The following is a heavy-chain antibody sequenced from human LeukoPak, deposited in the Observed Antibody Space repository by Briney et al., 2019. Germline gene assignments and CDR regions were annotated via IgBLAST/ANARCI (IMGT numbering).Heavy chain of an antibody. CDR1: GFTFSSYW. CDR3: AREPAIAARLYYYYYMDV. CDR2: INSDGSST. Sequence: PGGSLRLSCAASGFTFSSYWMHWVRQAPGKGLVWVSRINSDGSSTSYADSVKGRFTISRDNAKNTLYLQMNSLRAEDTAVYYCAREPAIAARLYYYYYMDVWGKGTTVTVSS. D-gene: IGHD6-6*01. J-gene: IGHJ6*03. V-gene: IGHV3-74*01.